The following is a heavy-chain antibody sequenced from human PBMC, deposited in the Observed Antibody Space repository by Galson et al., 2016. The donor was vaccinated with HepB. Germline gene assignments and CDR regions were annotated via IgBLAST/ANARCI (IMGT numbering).Heavy chain of an antibody. CDR1: GGSISSNGYF. Sequence: TLSLTCTASGGSISSNGYFWNWVRQLPGKGLEWIGYIYYSGTTYYNPSLESRVSISVDTSKNQVSLKVTSVTAADTAVYYCATARHGGFRFWDFNYWGQGTLVTVSS. J-gene: IGHJ4*02. V-gene: IGHV4-31*03. CDR3: ATARHGGFRFWDFNY. CDR2: IYYSGTT. D-gene: IGHD3-3*01.